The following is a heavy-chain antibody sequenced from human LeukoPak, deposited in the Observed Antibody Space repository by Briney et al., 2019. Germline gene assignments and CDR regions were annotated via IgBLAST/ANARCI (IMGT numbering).Heavy chain of an antibody. Sequence: PSETLSLTCTVSGGSISSYYWSWIRQPPGKGLEWIGYIYDSGSTNYNPSLKSRVTISVDKSKNQFSLKLSSVTAADTAVYYCARDGVSIDPWGQGTPVTVSS. J-gene: IGHJ5*02. CDR3: ARDGVSIDP. CDR2: IYDSGST. V-gene: IGHV4-59*12. CDR1: GGSISSYY. D-gene: IGHD3-3*02.